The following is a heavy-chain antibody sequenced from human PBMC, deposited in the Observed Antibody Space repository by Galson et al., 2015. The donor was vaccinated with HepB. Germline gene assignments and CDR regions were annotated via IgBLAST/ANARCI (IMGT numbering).Heavy chain of an antibody. D-gene: IGHD2-8*02. CDR3: TTDVYYSTYWSWLDP. V-gene: IGHV3-15*01. J-gene: IGHJ5*02. CDR1: GFPFNNAW. CDR2: IKSKTDGETT. Sequence: SLRLSCAASGFPFNNAWMTWVRQAPGMGLEWVGRIKSKTDGETTDYAAPVKGRFTISRDDSKNRLYLQMNSLKPEDTAVYYCTTDVYYSTYWSWLDPWGQGTWSPSPQ.